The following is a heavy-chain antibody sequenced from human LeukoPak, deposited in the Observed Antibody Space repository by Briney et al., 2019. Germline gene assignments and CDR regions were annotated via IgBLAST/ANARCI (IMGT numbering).Heavy chain of an antibody. D-gene: IGHD6-19*01. CDR2: ISGSGGST. V-gene: IGHV3-23*01. J-gene: IGHJ4*02. CDR3: APTPWLPPFDY. CDR1: GFTFSSYA. Sequence: GGSLRLSCAAFGFTFSSYAMSWVRQAPGKGLEWVSAISGSGGSTYYADSVKGRFTISRDNSKNTLYLQMNSLRAEDTAVYYCAPTPWLPPFDYWGQGTLVTVSS.